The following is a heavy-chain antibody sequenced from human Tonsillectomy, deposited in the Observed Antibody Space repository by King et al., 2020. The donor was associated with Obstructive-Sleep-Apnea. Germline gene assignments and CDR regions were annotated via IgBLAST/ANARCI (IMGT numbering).Heavy chain of an antibody. D-gene: IGHD3-9*01. CDR1: GFTFSSYA. CDR2: ISGSGGST. V-gene: IGHV3-23*04. CDR3: ANDPKFDWLLYPDAFDI. J-gene: IGHJ3*02. Sequence: VQLVESGGGLVQPGGSLRLSCAASGFTFSSYAMSWVRQAPGKGLEWVSAISGSGGSTYYADSVKGRFTISRDNSKNTLYLQMNSLRAEDTAVYYCANDPKFDWLLYPDAFDIWGQGTMVTVSS.